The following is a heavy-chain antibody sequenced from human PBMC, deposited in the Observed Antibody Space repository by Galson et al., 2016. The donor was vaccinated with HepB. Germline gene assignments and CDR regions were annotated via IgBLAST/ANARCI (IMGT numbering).Heavy chain of an antibody. J-gene: IGHJ4*02. Sequence: SLRLSCAASGFTFSNYYMTWIRQAPGKGLEWISYISNSGSYTNYADSGKGRFTISRDNAQNSLYLQMNSLRAEDTAVYYCARDAVGSQNDFDYWGQGTLVTVSS. D-gene: IGHD1-1*01. V-gene: IGHV3-11*06. CDR2: ISNSGSYT. CDR3: ARDAVGSQNDFDY. CDR1: GFTFSNYY.